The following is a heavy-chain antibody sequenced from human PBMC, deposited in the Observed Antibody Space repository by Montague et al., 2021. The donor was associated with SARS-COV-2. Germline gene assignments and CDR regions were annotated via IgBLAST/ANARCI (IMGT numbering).Heavy chain of an antibody. D-gene: IGHD3-10*01. V-gene: IGHV4-39*01. CDR2: IYFLGNT. CDR3: ARSAMIRGGFTSWFDP. Sequence: SETLSLTCTVSGDSVSNDRYYWGWIRQSPGKGLEWIGTIYFLGNTYYSPSLKSRVTMSVDTSKNQLSLRLTSATASDTAIYYCARSAMIRGGFTSWFDPWGQGTLVTVSS. CDR1: GDSVSNDRYY. J-gene: IGHJ5*02.